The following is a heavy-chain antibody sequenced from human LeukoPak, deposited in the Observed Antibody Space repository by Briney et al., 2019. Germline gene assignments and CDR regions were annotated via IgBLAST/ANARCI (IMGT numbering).Heavy chain of an antibody. J-gene: IGHJ3*02. CDR2: MSDYNGDT. D-gene: IGHD2-21*02. CDR3: ARDLLYCGGDCYHDAFDI. CDR1: GYTVTSYV. Sequence: GASVKLSGKASGYTVTSYVISWVRQAPGRGRGGRGWMSDYNGDTHYAQKLQGRVTMPTDTSTSADYMELRSLRSDDTAVYYCARDLLYCGGDCYHDAFDIWGQGTMVTVSS. V-gene: IGHV1-18*01.